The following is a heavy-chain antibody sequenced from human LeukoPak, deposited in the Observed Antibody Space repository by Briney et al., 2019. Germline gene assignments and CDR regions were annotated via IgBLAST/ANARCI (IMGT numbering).Heavy chain of an antibody. Sequence: GGSLRLSCVASGFILSNYNMHWVRQAPGKGLEWVANIKQDGSEKYYLDSVKGRFTISRDNAKQSLYLQMNSLRAEDTAVYYCARGYCSGGSCYAFDIWGQGTMVTVSS. D-gene: IGHD2-15*01. J-gene: IGHJ3*02. CDR3: ARGYCSGGSCYAFDI. CDR1: GFILSNYN. V-gene: IGHV3-7*04. CDR2: IKQDGSEK.